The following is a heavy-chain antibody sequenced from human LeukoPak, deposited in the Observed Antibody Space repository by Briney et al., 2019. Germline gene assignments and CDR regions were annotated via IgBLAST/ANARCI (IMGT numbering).Heavy chain of an antibody. CDR2: MNPNSGNT. J-gene: IGHJ4*02. CDR3: AKNVRDTGTFDY. Sequence: ASVKVSCKASGYSFTTYDINWVRQATGQGLEWMGWMNPNSGNTGFAQRFQGRVTMTRDTSISTAYMELNSLTSEDTAVYYCAKNVRDTGTFDYWGQGTLVTVSS. CDR1: GYSFTTYD. D-gene: IGHD5-18*01. V-gene: IGHV1-8*01.